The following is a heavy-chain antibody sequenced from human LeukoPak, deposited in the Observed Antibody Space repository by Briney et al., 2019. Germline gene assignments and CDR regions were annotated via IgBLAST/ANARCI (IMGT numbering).Heavy chain of an antibody. CDR1: GGSFSGYY. Sequence: SSETLSLTCAVYGGSFSGYYWSWIRQPPGKGLEWIGEINHSGSTNYNPSLKSRVTISVDTSKNQFSLKLSSVTAPDTAVYYCARDYYYGSGSQQNGMDVWGKGTTVTVSS. J-gene: IGHJ6*04. CDR3: ARDYYYGSGSQQNGMDV. D-gene: IGHD3-10*01. CDR2: INHSGST. V-gene: IGHV4-34*01.